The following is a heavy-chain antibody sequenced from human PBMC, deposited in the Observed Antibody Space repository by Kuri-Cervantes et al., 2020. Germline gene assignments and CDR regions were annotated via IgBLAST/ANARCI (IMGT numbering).Heavy chain of an antibody. CDR2: FSGSGGST. Sequence: GESLKISCAASGFTFSSYALSLVRQAPGKGLEWVSAFSGSGGSTFYADSVQGSFTISRDNSKNTLYLPMGSLRAEDMAVYYCARARLEYYVRSGYDDSFGYYMDLWGNGTTVTVSS. J-gene: IGHJ6*03. CDR1: GFTFSSYA. D-gene: IGHD3-22*01. V-gene: IGHV3-23*01. CDR3: ARARLEYYVRSGYDDSFGYYMDL.